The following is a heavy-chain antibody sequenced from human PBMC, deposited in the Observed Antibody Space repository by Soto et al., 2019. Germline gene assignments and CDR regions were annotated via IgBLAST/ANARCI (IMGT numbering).Heavy chain of an antibody. CDR2: ISGSGGST. CDR1: GFTFSSYA. D-gene: IGHD2-2*01. J-gene: IGHJ4*02. Sequence: PGGSLSLSCAAAGFTFSSYAMSWVRQAQGKGLEWVSAISGSGGSTYYADSVKGRFTISRDNSKNTLYLQMNSLRAEDTAVYYCAKAPDIVVVPAASLFDYWGQGTLVTGSS. V-gene: IGHV3-23*01. CDR3: AKAPDIVVVPAASLFDY.